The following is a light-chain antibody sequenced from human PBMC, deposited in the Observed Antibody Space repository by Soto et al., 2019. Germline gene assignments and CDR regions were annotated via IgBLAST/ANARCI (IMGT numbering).Light chain of an antibody. Sequence: QSALTQPASVSGSPGQSITISCTGTSSDVGDYNFVSWYQHHPGKAPKLMIYEVTSRPSGVSNRFSGSKSGYTASLTISGLQAEDESEYYCCSYAGSATPVVFGTGSKLTVL. J-gene: IGLJ1*01. CDR2: EVT. CDR3: CSYAGSATPVV. V-gene: IGLV2-14*01. CDR1: SSDVGDYNF.